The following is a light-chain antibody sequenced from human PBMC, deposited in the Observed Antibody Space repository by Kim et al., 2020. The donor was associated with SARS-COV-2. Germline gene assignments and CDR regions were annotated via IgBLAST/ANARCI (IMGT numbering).Light chain of an antibody. V-gene: IGLV3-25*03. CDR2: RDK. Sequence: PGRAPILVLYRDKERPSWIPERFSGSRSGTTLTLTFPGVLTEDEANYFCQSADISGTSWLFGGGTQLTVL. J-gene: IGLJ2*01. CDR3: QSADISGTSWL.